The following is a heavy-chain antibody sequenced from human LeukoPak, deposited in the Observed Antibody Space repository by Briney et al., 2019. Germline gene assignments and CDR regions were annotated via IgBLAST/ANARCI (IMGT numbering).Heavy chain of an antibody. J-gene: IGHJ6*02. CDR1: GGSISSGGYY. D-gene: IGHD4-17*01. CDR3: ARDEVDYGERDSYYYGVDV. Sequence: KPSGTLSLTCTVSGGSISSGGYYWSWIRQHPGRGLEWIGCIHYSGSTYYNPSLKSRGTISIDTSKNQFSLRLNSVTAADTAVYYCARDEVDYGERDSYYYGVDVWGQGTTVTVSS. CDR2: IHYSGST. V-gene: IGHV4-31*03.